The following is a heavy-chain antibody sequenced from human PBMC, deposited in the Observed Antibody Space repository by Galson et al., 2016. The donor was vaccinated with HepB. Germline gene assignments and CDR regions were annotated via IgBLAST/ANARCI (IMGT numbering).Heavy chain of an antibody. Sequence: SLRLSCAASGFSFSSSAMHWVRQAPGKGLEWVAVISYHGSNKYYVDSAKGRFTISRDNSKNTLYLQMNSLRVEDTAMYYCARDGYYYGSGSYGAATYWGQGTPVTVSS. V-gene: IGHV3-30*04. D-gene: IGHD3-10*01. CDR2: ISYHGSNK. J-gene: IGHJ4*02. CDR3: ARDGYYYGSGSYGAATY. CDR1: GFSFSSSA.